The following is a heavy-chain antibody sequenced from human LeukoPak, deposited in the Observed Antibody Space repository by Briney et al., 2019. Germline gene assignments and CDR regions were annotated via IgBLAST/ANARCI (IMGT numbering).Heavy chain of an antibody. J-gene: IGHJ1*01. Sequence: GGSLRLSCAASGFTFSSYSMNWVRQAPGKGLEWVSYISSSSSTIYYADSVKGRFTISRDNAKNSLYLQMNSLRDEDTAVYYCAKGIGYDILTGYPQHWGQGTLVTVSS. CDR2: ISSSSSTI. CDR3: AKGIGYDILTGYPQH. D-gene: IGHD3-9*01. V-gene: IGHV3-48*02. CDR1: GFTFSSYS.